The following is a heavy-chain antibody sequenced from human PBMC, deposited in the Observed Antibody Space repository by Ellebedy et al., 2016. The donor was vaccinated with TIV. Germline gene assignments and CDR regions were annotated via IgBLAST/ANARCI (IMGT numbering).Heavy chain of an antibody. CDR2: IYYSGSA. CDR3: ANLGGLAASATNGIAFDI. Sequence: MPGGSLRLSCTVSGGSISNSDYYWNWIRQPPGKGLEWIGSIYYSGSAYYNPSLKSRVTVSVDTSKNQFSLNLSSVTAADTAVYYCANLGGLAASATNGIAFDIWGQGTIVTVSS. V-gene: IGHV4-39*07. J-gene: IGHJ3*02. D-gene: IGHD6-13*01. CDR1: GGSISNSDYY.